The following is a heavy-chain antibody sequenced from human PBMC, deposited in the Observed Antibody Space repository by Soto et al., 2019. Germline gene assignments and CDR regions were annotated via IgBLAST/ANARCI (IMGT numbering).Heavy chain of an antibody. Sequence: SETLSLTCTVSGGSISSGGYYWSWIRQHPGKGLEWIGYIYYSGSTYYNPSLKSRVTISVDTSKNQFSLKLSSVTAADTAVYYCARDGDVNTGFGKDYWGQGTLVTVSS. D-gene: IGHD3-16*01. CDR1: GGSISSGGYY. CDR3: ARDGDVNTGFGKDY. J-gene: IGHJ4*02. CDR2: IYYSGST. V-gene: IGHV4-31*03.